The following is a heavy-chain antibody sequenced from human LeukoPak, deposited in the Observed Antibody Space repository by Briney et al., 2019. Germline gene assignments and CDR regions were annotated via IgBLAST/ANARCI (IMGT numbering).Heavy chain of an antibody. CDR2: ISGSGGST. CDR3: AKFDRVWSGYPYYFDY. J-gene: IGHJ4*02. Sequence: HAGGSLRLSCAASGFTFSSYAMSWVRQAPGRGLEWVSAISGSGGSTYYADSVKGRFTISRDNSKNTLYLQMNSLRAEDTAVYYCAKFDRVWSGYPYYFDYWGQGTLVTVSS. CDR1: GFTFSSYA. V-gene: IGHV3-23*01. D-gene: IGHD3-3*01.